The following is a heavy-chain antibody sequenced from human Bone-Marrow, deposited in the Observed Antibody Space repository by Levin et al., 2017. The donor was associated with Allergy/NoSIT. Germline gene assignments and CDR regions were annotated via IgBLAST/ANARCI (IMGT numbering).Heavy chain of an antibody. V-gene: IGHV3-48*03. CDR3: AGKPLSSWLYWYFDV. CDR1: GFSFRIYE. Sequence: LSLTCAASGFSFRIYEMNWVRQAPGKGLEWISYISGSGNTIYYADSVKGRFTISRDNAKNSLYLQVNSLRAEDTAVYYCAGKPLSSWLYWYFDVWGRGTLVTVSS. CDR2: ISGSGNTI. D-gene: IGHD6-13*01. J-gene: IGHJ2*01.